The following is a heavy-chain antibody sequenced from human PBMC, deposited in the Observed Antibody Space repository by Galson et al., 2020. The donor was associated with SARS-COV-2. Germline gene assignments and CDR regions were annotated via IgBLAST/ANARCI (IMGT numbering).Heavy chain of an antibody. V-gene: IGHV4-59*08. CDR3: GRLAADSIQGRPWWETTDYESYGIDV. CDR1: GVSITNFY. J-gene: IGHJ6*02. Sequence: ASETLSLTCSVSGVSITNFYWTWIRQPPGKGLEWIGSFYSSGHSSYNPSLHSRVTISLDTYNNQFSLRLTSVAAADTAIYYCGRLAADSIQGRPWWETTDYESYGIDVWGRGTTVTVSS. CDR2: FYSSGHS. D-gene: IGHD1-26*01.